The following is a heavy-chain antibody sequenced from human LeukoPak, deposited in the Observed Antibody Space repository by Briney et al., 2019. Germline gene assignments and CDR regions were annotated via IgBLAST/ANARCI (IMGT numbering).Heavy chain of an antibody. CDR3: AKRRVQQWLVDWYFDY. J-gene: IGHJ4*02. CDR2: ISGSGGST. D-gene: IGHD6-19*01. CDR1: GFTFYDYA. Sequence: PGGSLRLSCAASGFTFYDYAMSWVRQAPGKGQEWVSGISGSGGSTFYAESVKGRFTISGDDSKLYLQMNSLRAEDTAVYYCAKRRVQQWLVDWYFDYWGQGTLVTVSS. V-gene: IGHV3-23*01.